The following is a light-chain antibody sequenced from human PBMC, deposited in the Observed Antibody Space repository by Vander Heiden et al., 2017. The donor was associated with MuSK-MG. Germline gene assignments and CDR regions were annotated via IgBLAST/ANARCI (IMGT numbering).Light chain of an antibody. J-gene: IGLJ1*01. CDR3: QSADSSGTYV. CDR2: KDS. CDR1: ALPKQY. Sequence: YELTQPPSVPVSPGQTARITCSGDALPKQYAYWYQQKPGQAPVLVIYKDSERPSGIPERFSGSSSGTTVTLTISGVQAEDEADYYCQSADSSGTYVFGTGTKVTVL. V-gene: IGLV3-25*03.